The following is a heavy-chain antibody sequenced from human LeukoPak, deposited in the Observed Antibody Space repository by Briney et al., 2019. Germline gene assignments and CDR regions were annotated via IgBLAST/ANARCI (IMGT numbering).Heavy chain of an antibody. Sequence: PSQTLSLTCTVSGDSISSGSYYWSWIRQPAGKGLEWIGRIYGSGRTNYNLSLKSRVTISVDTSKNQFSLKLSSVTAADTAVYYCARVRVEPRYSSGWYGSARYYYYYMDVWGKGTTVTISS. V-gene: IGHV4-61*02. CDR2: IYGSGRT. CDR3: ARVRVEPRYSSGWYGSARYYYYYMDV. J-gene: IGHJ6*03. D-gene: IGHD6-19*01. CDR1: GDSISSGSYY.